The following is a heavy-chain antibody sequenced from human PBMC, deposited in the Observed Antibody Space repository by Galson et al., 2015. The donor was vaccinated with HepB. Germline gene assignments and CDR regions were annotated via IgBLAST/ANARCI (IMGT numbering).Heavy chain of an antibody. J-gene: IGHJ3*02. D-gene: IGHD3-22*01. CDR2: IYPADSDT. V-gene: IGHV5-51*01. CDR1: GYSFANYW. CDR3: AASSGYYEAAFDI. Sequence: QSGAEVKKSGESLKISCKDSGYSFANYWIGWVRQMPGKGLEWMGIIYPADSDTRYSPSFQGQVTISADKSINTAYLQWTSLKASDTAMYYCAASSGYYEAAFDIWGQGTLVTVSS.